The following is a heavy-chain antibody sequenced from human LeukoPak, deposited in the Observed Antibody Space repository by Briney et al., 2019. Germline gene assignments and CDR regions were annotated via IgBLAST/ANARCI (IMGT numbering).Heavy chain of an antibody. D-gene: IGHD6-19*01. CDR2: ISNAGRTT. V-gene: IGHV3-74*01. Sequence: GGSLRLSCAASGFTVSRFLRHWVRQAPGQGRVWVSLISNAGRTTRYADSVKGRFTISRDNAKNTLYLEINSLRGEDTAVYYCARDLAGFTDYGGQGNLVTVPS. CDR3: ARDLAGFTDY. CDR1: GFTVSRFL. J-gene: IGHJ4*02.